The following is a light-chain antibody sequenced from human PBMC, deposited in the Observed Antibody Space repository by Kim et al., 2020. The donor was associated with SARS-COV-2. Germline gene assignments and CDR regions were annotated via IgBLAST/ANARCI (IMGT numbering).Light chain of an antibody. CDR1: QGISSW. V-gene: IGKV1D-12*01. Sequence: ASVGDRVTMTWRASQGISSWLAWYQQKPGKAPNLLIYVASSLQSGVPSRFSGSGSGTDFTLTINSLEPEDSATYYCQQAQSYPLTFGGGTKVDIK. CDR2: VAS. CDR3: QQAQSYPLT. J-gene: IGKJ4*01.